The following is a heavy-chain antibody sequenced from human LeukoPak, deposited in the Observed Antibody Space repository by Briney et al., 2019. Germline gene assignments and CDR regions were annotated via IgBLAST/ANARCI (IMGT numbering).Heavy chain of an antibody. CDR3: ARDSDYDILTGYYIPRTGYYGMDV. D-gene: IGHD3-9*01. CDR1: GYTLTELS. J-gene: IGHJ6*02. Sequence: GASVKVSCKVSGYTLTELSMHWVRQAPGKGLEWMGGFDPEDGETIYAQKFQGRVTMTEDTSTDTAYMELSSLRSEDTAVYYCARDSDYDILTGYYIPRTGYYGMDVWGQGTTVTVSS. CDR2: FDPEDGET. V-gene: IGHV1-24*01.